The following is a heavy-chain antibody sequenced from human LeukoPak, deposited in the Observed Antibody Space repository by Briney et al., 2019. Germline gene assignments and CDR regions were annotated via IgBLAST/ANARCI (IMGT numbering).Heavy chain of an antibody. CDR3: ARDHLAVAGTYYFDY. J-gene: IGHJ4*02. CDR2: ISYDGGNK. CDR1: GFTFSSYA. V-gene: IGHV3-30*04. Sequence: PGRSLRLSCAASGFTFSSYAMHWVRQAPGKGLEWVAVISYDGGNKYYADSVKGRFTISRDNSKNTLYLQMNSLRAEDTAVYYCARDHLAVAGTYYFDYWGQGTLVTVSS. D-gene: IGHD6-19*01.